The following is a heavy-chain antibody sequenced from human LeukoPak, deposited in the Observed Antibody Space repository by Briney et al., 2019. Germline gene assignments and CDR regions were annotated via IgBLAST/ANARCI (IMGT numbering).Heavy chain of an antibody. V-gene: IGHV4-39*01. CDR2: FYYSGST. CDR1: GGSISSSAYY. CDR3: ARGRRDGYNLEYFDK. J-gene: IGHJ4*02. D-gene: IGHD5-24*01. Sequence: SETLSLTCSVSGGSISSSAYYWGWIRQPPGKGLQWIGSFYYSGSTYYNPSLKSRVTIYVDTSKNQFSLKLSSVTAADTAVYYCARGRRDGYNLEYFDKWGQGTLVTVSS.